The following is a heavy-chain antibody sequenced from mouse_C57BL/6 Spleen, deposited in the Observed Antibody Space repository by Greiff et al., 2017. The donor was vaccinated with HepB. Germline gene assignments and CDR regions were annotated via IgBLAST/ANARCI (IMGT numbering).Heavy chain of an antibody. CDR1: GYAFSSYW. CDR2: IYPGDGDT. D-gene: IGHD1-1*01. Sequence: QVQLQQSGAELVKPGASVKISCKASGYAFSSYWMNWVKQRPGKGLEWIGQIYPGDGDTNYNGKFKGKATLTADKSSSTAYMQLSSLTSEDSAVYFCARRWATVDWFAYWGQGTLVTVSA. V-gene: IGHV1-80*01. J-gene: IGHJ3*01. CDR3: ARRWATVDWFAY.